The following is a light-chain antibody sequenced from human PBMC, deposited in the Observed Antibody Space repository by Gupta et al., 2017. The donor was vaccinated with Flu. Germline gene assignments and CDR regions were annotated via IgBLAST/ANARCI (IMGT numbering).Light chain of an antibody. V-gene: IGKV2-28*01. CDR3: RQALLTPIT. J-gene: IGKJ4*01. CDR1: QSLLQGDGKNY. CDR2: LGS. Sequence: DIVVTQSPFSLSVTPGEPASISCRSAQSLLQGDGKNYLYWYLQKPGQSPQLLIYLGSNRASGVPDRFCGSGSGTDFILKISRVEAEDVCVYYCRQALLTPITFGRGTKVDVK.